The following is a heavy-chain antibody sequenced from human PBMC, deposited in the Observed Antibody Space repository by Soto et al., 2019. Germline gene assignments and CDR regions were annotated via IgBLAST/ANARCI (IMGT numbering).Heavy chain of an antibody. Sequence: VQLLESGGGLVQPGGSLRLSCAASGFTFSSYAMSWVRQAPGKGLEWVSAISGSGGSTYYADSVKGRFTISRDNSKNTLYLQMNSLRAEDTAVYYCAKDLMITFGGVIVHDAFDIWGQGTMVTVSS. D-gene: IGHD3-16*02. J-gene: IGHJ3*02. V-gene: IGHV3-23*01. CDR3: AKDLMITFGGVIVHDAFDI. CDR2: ISGSGGST. CDR1: GFTFSSYA.